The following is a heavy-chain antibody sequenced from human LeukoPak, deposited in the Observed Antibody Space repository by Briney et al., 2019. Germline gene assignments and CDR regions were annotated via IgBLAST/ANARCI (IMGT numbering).Heavy chain of an antibody. J-gene: IGHJ5*02. V-gene: IGHV1-2*02. CDR3: ARDYSGLRYFDWLLPPPFDP. D-gene: IGHD3-9*01. CDR2: INPNSGGT. CDR1: GFTFSSYG. Sequence: GGSLRLSCAASGFTFSSYGMHWVRQAPGQGLEWMGWINPNSGGTNYAQKFQGRVTMTRDTSISTAYMELSRLRSDDTAVYYCARDYSGLRYFDWLLPPPFDPWGQGTLVTVSS.